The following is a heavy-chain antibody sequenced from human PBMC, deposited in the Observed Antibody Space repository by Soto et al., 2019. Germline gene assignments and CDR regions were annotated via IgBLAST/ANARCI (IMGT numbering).Heavy chain of an antibody. CDR3: VKDESINWYSGHFRH. J-gene: IGHJ1*01. CDR1: GFTFDDYA. Sequence: EVQLVESGGGLVQPGRSLRLSCAASGFTFDDYAMHWVRQVPGKDLEWVSGINWNSGGIGYGDSVKGRFAISRDNAKNSLHLQMNSLSAEDTAFYYCVKDESINWYSGHFRHWGQGTLVTVSS. V-gene: IGHV3-9*01. CDR2: INWNSGGI. D-gene: IGHD6-13*01.